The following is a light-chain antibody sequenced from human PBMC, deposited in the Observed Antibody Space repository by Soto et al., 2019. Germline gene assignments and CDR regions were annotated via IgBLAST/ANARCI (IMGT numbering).Light chain of an antibody. CDR2: DAS. J-gene: IGKJ5*01. Sequence: PVERATLSCRASQSVSRYLAWYQQKPGQAPRLLIYDASNRATGIPARFSGSGSGTDFTLTISSLEPEDFAVYYCQQRSSWPITFGQGTRLEIK. CDR1: QSVSRY. V-gene: IGKV3-11*01. CDR3: QQRSSWPIT.